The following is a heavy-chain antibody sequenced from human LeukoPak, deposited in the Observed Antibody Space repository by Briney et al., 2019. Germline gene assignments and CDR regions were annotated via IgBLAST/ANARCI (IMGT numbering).Heavy chain of an antibody. CDR1: GFTFSSYW. J-gene: IGHJ4*02. D-gene: IGHD3-16*01. CDR3: ARGFMITFGGSIDY. V-gene: IGHV3-7*01. Sequence: GGSLRLSCAAPGFTFSSYWMSWVRQAPGKGLEWVANIKQDGSEKYYVDSVKGRFTISRDNAKNSLYLQMNSLRAEDTAVYYCARGFMITFGGSIDYWGQGTLVTVPS. CDR2: IKQDGSEK.